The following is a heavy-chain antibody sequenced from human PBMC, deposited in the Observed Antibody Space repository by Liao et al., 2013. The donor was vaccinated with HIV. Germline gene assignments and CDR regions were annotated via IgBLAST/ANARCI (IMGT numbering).Heavy chain of an antibody. J-gene: IGHJ6*03. CDR1: GASFSDYS. V-gene: IGHV4-34*02. CDR3: ARKSTYAHGFFNYYMDV. CDR2: SKYIVEVEAS. Sequence: QVQLQQWGAGLLKPSETLSLTCAVSGASFSDYSWSWIRQPPREGGVEWIGESKYIVEVEASPTARPVKNRLTIDADTSKNQFSLKLTSVTGADTALYYCARKSTYAHGFFNYYMDVWGQGTTVTVSS. D-gene: IGHD2-2*01.